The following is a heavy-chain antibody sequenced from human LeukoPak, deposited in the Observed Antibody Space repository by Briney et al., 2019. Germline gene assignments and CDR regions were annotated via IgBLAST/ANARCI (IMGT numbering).Heavy chain of an antibody. CDR3: ARDFGMFTISHGDAFAI. D-gene: IGHD5-24*01. J-gene: IGHJ3*02. V-gene: IGHV1-18*01. CDR1: GYTFTSYD. CDR2: MNPNSGNT. Sequence: ASVKVSCKASGYTFTSYDINWVRQATGQGLEWMGWMNPNSGNTNYANKLQGRVTMTTDASTSTAFMELRSLTSDDTAVYFCARDFGMFTISHGDAFAIWGQGTVVTVSS.